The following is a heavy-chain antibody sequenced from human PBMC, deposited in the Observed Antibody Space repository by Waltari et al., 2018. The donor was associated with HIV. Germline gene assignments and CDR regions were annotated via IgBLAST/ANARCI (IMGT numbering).Heavy chain of an antibody. V-gene: IGHV4-39*01. D-gene: IGHD3-22*01. CDR2: IYYSGST. Sequence: QLQLQESGPGLANTSETLSLTCTVSRGSLSSDTPHCGWIRQPPGKGLEWIGSIYYSGSTYYNPSLKSRVTISIDTSKNQFSLKLSSVTAADTAVYCCARQGYSDSSGYHYYFDYWGQGTLVTVSS. CDR3: ARQGYSDSSGYHYYFDY. CDR1: RGSLSSDTPH. J-gene: IGHJ4*02.